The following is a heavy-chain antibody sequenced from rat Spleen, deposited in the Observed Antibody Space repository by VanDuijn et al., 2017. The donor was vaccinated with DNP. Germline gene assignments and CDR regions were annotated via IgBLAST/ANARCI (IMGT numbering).Heavy chain of an antibody. V-gene: IGHV5S10*01. Sequence: EVQLVESGGGLVQSGRSLKVSCAASGFTFSDYNMAWVRQAPKKGLEWVATITYDGSRTYYRDSVKGRFTISRDDAENTLYLEMSSLRSEDTATYFCTRGRDYFDYWGQGVMVTVSS. J-gene: IGHJ2*01. CDR1: GFTFSDYN. CDR2: ITYDGSRT. CDR3: TRGRDYFDY.